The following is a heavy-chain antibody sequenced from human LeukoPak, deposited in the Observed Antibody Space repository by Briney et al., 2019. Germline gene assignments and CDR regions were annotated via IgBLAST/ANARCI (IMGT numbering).Heavy chain of an antibody. CDR3: ALINGYSYGPPFDY. CDR2: IYYSGST. CDR1: GGSFSGYY. D-gene: IGHD5-18*01. V-gene: IGHV4-59*12. J-gene: IGHJ4*02. Sequence: SETLSLTCAVYGGSFSGYYWSWIRQPPGKGLEWIGFIYYSGSTNYNPSLKSRVTISVDKSKNQFSLKLSSVTAADTAVYYCALINGYSYGPPFDYWGQGTLVTVSS.